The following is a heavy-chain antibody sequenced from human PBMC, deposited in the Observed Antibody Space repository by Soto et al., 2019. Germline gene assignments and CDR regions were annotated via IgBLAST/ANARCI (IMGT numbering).Heavy chain of an antibody. CDR2: INGDGDST. CDR1: GFPFSRYA. V-gene: IGHV3-23*01. CDR3: ARPVDY. J-gene: IGHJ4*02. Sequence: DVQLLESGGGLVQPGGSLRLSCAAYGFPFSRYAVTWVRQAPGKGLEWVSIINGDGDSTFYADSVKGRFTISRDNSKNTLYLQMNSLRAEDTAIYYCARPVDYWGQGTLVTVSS.